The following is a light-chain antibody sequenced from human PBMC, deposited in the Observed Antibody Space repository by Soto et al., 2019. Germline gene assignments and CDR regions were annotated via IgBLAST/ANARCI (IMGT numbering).Light chain of an antibody. V-gene: IGLV2-8*01. J-gene: IGLJ1*01. CDR3: SSYAGCNNCYV. CDR2: EVS. CDR1: SSDVGGYNS. Sequence: QSVLTQPPSASGSPGQSVTISCTGASSDVGGYNSVSWYQHHPGKAPKLMIYEVSKRPSGVPDRFSGSKSGNTASLTVSGLQAEDEADYYCSSYAGCNNCYVFGTGTKLTVL.